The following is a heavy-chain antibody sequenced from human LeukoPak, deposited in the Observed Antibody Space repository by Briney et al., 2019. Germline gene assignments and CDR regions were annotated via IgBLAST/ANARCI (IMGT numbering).Heavy chain of an antibody. V-gene: IGHV4-34*01. CDR3: ARVRYCSSTSCPWGANWFDP. J-gene: IGHJ5*02. D-gene: IGHD2-2*01. CDR2: INHSGST. CDR1: GGSFSGYY. Sequence: PSETLSLTCAVYGGSFSGYYWSWIRQPPGKGLEWIGEINHSGSTNYNPSLKSRVTISVDTSKNQFSLKLSSVTAAGTAVYYCARVRYCSSTSCPWGANWFDPWGQGTLVTVSS.